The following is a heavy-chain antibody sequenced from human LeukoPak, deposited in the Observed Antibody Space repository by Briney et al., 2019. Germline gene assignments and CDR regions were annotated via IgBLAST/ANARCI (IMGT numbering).Heavy chain of an antibody. CDR2: MNPNSGNT. J-gene: IGHJ4*02. Sequence: ASVKVSCKDSGYTFTSNDINWVRQATGQGLEWMGWMNPNSGNTAYAQKFQGRVTMTRNTAISTAYMELSSLRSEDTAVYYCARPKSKYDSSGYYPLDYWGQGTLVTVSS. D-gene: IGHD3-22*01. V-gene: IGHV1-8*01. CDR1: GYTFTSND. CDR3: ARPKSKYDSSGYYPLDY.